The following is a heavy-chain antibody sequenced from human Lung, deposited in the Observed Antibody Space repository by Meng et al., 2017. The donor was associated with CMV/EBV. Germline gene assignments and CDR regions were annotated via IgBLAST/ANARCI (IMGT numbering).Heavy chain of an antibody. CDR3: ARGHYDGA. CDR2: IKADGSER. CDR1: RFSFGGLR. J-gene: IGHJ4*03. D-gene: IGHD3-16*01. Sequence: GESLKISCTSSRFSFGGLRMNWVRQAPGKGLEWVANIKADGSERYYVDSVKGRFTISRDNAKNSLYLQMNNLRVEDTAVYFCARGHYDGAWGHGTLVTVSS. V-gene: IGHV3-7*04.